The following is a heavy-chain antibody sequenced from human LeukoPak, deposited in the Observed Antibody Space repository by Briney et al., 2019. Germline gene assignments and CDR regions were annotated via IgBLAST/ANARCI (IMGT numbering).Heavy chain of an antibody. Sequence: GGSLRLSCAASGFTFSSAWMSWVRQAPGKGLERVGRIKSKTDGGTTDYAAPVKGRFTISRDDSKNTLYLQMNSLKTEDTAVYYCTTGIPGAEDAFDIWGQGTMVTVSS. D-gene: IGHD2-21*01. CDR2: IKSKTDGGTT. V-gene: IGHV3-15*01. CDR1: GFTFSSAW. CDR3: TTGIPGAEDAFDI. J-gene: IGHJ3*02.